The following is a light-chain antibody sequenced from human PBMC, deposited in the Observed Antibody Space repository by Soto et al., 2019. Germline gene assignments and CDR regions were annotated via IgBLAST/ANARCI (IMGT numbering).Light chain of an antibody. J-gene: IGLJ1*01. Sequence: QSVLTQPPSASGTPGQRVTISCSGSSSNIGSNTVSWYQQLPGTAPKLLIYSNNQRPSGVPDRFSGSKSGTSASLAISGLQSEDEADYYCAAWDDSLNGSYVFGTGTKGTVL. V-gene: IGLV1-44*01. CDR2: SNN. CDR1: SSNIGSNT. CDR3: AAWDDSLNGSYV.